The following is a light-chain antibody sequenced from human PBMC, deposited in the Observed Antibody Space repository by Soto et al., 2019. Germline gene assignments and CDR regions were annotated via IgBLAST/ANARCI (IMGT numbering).Light chain of an antibody. J-gene: IGLJ1*01. CDR3: QSYDSTLSAXXV. CDR1: SSNIGAGYD. V-gene: IGLV1-40*01. CDR2: GNI. Sequence: QSVLTQPPSVSGAPGQRVTISCTGSSSNIGAGYDVHWYQQRPGTAPKLLIFGNINRPSGVPDRFSGSKSGTSASLAITGLQAEDEGDYYCQSYDSTLSAXXVFGTGXXVT.